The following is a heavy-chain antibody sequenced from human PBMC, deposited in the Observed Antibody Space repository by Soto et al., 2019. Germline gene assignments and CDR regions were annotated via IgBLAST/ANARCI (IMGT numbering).Heavy chain of an antibody. V-gene: IGHV1-69*06. D-gene: IGHD2-15*01. J-gene: IGHJ5*02. CDR2: IIPIFGTA. CDR1: GGTFSSYA. CDR3: ARVETFLGYCSGGSCLRANWFDP. Sequence: ASVKVSCKASGGTFSSYAISWVRQAPGQGLEWMGGIIPIFGTANYAQKFQGRVTITADKSTSTAYMELSSLRSEDTAVYYCARVETFLGYCSGGSCLRANWFDPWGQGTLVTV.